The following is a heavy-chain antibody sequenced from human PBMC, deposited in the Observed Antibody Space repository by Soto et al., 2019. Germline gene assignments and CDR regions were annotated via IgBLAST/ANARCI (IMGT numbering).Heavy chain of an antibody. D-gene: IGHD3-16*01. CDR2: ISPYNDYT. CDR3: ASGGYYDNSWGKLSHYGLDV. Sequence: QVQLAQSANEVKKPGASVRVSCKAAGYTFIRYGIAWVRQAPGQGLEWMGWISPYNDYTVYAQKFQGRVSMTADTSTRTVYMTLRGLKSDDTAVYYCASGGYYDNSWGKLSHYGLDVWGQGTSVSVSS. V-gene: IGHV1-18*01. CDR1: GYTFIRYG. J-gene: IGHJ6*02.